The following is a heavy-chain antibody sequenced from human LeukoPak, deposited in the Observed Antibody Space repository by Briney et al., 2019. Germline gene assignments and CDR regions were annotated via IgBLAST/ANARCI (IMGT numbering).Heavy chain of an antibody. J-gene: IGHJ6*02. CDR1: GLTVSSNY. CDR2: IYSGGST. CDR3: ARDRHVVVPAAIEGDAYYYYGMDV. V-gene: IGHV3-66*01. D-gene: IGHD2-2*02. Sequence: PGGSLRLSCAASGLTVSSNYMSWVRQAPGKGLEWVSVIYSGGSTYYADSVKGRFTISRDNSKNTLYLQMNSLRAEDTAVYYCARDRHVVVPAAIEGDAYYYYGMDVWGQGTTVTVSS.